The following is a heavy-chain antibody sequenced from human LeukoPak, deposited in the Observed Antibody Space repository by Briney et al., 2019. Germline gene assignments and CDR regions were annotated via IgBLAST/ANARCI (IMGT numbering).Heavy chain of an antibody. Sequence: PGGSLRLSCAASGFTFSSYWMSWVRQAPGKGLEWVANIKQDGSEKYYVDSVKGRFTISRDNAKNSLYLQMNSLRAEDTAVYYCARGAWIQLWLLFDYWGQGTLVTVSS. CDR1: GFTFSSYW. CDR3: ARGAWIQLWLLFDY. J-gene: IGHJ4*02. V-gene: IGHV3-7*01. CDR2: IKQDGSEK. D-gene: IGHD5-18*01.